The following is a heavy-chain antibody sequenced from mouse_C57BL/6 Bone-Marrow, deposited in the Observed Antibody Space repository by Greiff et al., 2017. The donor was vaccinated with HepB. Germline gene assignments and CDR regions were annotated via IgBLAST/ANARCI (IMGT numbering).Heavy chain of an antibody. Sequence: QVQLQQPGAELVKPGASVKMSCKASGYTFTSYWITWVKQRPAQGLEWIGDIYPGSGSTNYNEKFKSKATLTVDTSSSTAYMQLSSLTSEDSAVYYCARTPYYGSSSYWYFDVWGTGTTVTVSS. CDR1: GYTFTSYW. CDR2: IYPGSGST. V-gene: IGHV1-55*01. CDR3: ARTPYYGSSSYWYFDV. D-gene: IGHD1-1*01. J-gene: IGHJ1*03.